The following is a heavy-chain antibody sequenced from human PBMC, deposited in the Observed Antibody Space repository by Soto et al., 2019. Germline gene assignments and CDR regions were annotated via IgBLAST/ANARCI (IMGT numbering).Heavy chain of an antibody. Sequence: ASVKVSCKVSGYTLTELSMHWVRQAPGKGLEWMGGFDPEDGETIYAQKFQGRVTMTEDTSTDTAYMELSSLRSEDTAVYYCATVVPQKIDYYYYMDVWGKGTTVTVSS. CDR1: GYTLTELS. D-gene: IGHD2-2*01. J-gene: IGHJ6*03. CDR2: FDPEDGET. V-gene: IGHV1-24*01. CDR3: ATVVPQKIDYYYYMDV.